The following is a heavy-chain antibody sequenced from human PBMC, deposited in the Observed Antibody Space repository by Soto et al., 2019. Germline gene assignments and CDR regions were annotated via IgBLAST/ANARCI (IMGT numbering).Heavy chain of an antibody. D-gene: IGHD4-17*01. Sequence: HPGGSLRLSCAASGFIFSTYAMNWVRQAPGKGLEWVSAITSSGGGTYYAESVRGRFTISRDNSINTLYLQMSSLRPEDTAVYYCAHPRGYGVFDAVDIWGQGTMVTVSS. CDR2: ITSSGGGT. V-gene: IGHV3-23*01. J-gene: IGHJ3*02. CDR3: AHPRGYGVFDAVDI. CDR1: GFIFSTYA.